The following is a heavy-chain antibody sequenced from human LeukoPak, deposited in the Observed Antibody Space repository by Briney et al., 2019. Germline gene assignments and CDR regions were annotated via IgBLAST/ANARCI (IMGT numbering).Heavy chain of an antibody. CDR3: ARLPIVVVPAAPPRGGAFDI. Sequence: SETLSLTCTVSGGSISSYYWSWIRQPPGKGLEWIGYIYYSGSTNYNPSLKSRVTISVDTSKNQFSLKLSSVTAADTAVYYCARLPIVVVPAAPPRGGAFDIWGQGTMDTVSS. D-gene: IGHD2-2*01. V-gene: IGHV4-59*08. CDR2: IYYSGST. CDR1: GGSISSYY. J-gene: IGHJ3*02.